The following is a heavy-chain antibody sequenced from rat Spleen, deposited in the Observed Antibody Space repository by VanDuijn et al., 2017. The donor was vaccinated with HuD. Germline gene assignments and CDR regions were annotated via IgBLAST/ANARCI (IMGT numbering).Heavy chain of an antibody. CDR2: ISYDGGST. Sequence: EVQLVESGGGLVQPGRSMKLSCAASGFTFSNYGMAWVRQAPKKGLEWVAYISYDGGSTYYRDSVKGRFTISRDNAKSTLYLQMDSLRSEDTATYYCTTGSITHWGQGVMVTVSS. CDR1: GFTFSNYG. CDR3: TTGSITH. V-gene: IGHV5-20*01. J-gene: IGHJ2*01. D-gene: IGHD1-4*01.